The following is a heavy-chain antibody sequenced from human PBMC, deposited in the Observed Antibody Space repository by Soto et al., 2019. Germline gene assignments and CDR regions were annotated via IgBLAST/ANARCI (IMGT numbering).Heavy chain of an antibody. CDR1: GFTFRNYD. V-gene: IGHV3-13*05. CDR2: ISAAGDP. Sequence: EVQLVESGGGLVQPGGSLRLSCEASGFTFRNYDMHWVRQGTGKGLEWVSGISAAGDPDYADSVEGRFTISREDAQNSFSLEMNSLRGGDTAVYYCARTDRDFYGLDVWGQVTTVIVSS. J-gene: IGHJ6*02. CDR3: ARTDRDFYGLDV.